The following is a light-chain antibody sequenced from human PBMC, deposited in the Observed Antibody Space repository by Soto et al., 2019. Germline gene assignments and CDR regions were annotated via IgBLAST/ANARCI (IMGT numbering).Light chain of an antibody. CDR3: QQYGGLPRT. Sequence: EIVLTQSPATPSLSPGESATLSCRASQSVTKYLVWYQQKPGQAPRLLISDASYRATGIPARFSGSGSGTDFTLTISSLEPEDFAVYYCQQYGGLPRTFGQGTKVDI. J-gene: IGKJ1*01. V-gene: IGKV3-11*01. CDR1: QSVTKY. CDR2: DAS.